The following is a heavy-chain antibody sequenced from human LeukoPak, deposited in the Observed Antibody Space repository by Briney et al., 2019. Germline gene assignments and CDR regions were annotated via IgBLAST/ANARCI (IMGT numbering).Heavy chain of an antibody. Sequence: PSETLSLTCTVSGGSISSYYWSWIRQPPGKGLEWIGYIYYSGSTNYNPSLKSRVTISVDTSKNQFSLKLSSVTAADTAVYYCARDRRLLWFGPFDYWGQGTLVTVSS. V-gene: IGHV4-59*01. D-gene: IGHD3-10*01. CDR2: IYYSGST. J-gene: IGHJ4*02. CDR1: GGSISSYY. CDR3: ARDRRLLWFGPFDY.